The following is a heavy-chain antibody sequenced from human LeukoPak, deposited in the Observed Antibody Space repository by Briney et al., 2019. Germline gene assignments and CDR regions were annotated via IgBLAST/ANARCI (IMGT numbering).Heavy chain of an antibody. CDR1: GFTFSSYW. Sequence: GGSLRLSCAASGFTFSSYWMSWVRQAPGKGLEWVANIKQDGSEKYYVDSVKGRFTTSRDNAKNSLYLQMNSLRAEDTAVYYCARTYYDFWSGYWAYWGQGTLVTVSS. CDR2: IKQDGSEK. D-gene: IGHD3-3*01. J-gene: IGHJ4*02. CDR3: ARTYYDFWSGYWAY. V-gene: IGHV3-7*01.